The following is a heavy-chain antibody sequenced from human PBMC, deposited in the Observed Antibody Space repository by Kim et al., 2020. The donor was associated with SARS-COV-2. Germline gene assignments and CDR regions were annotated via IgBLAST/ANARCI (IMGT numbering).Heavy chain of an antibody. CDR1: GGSISSGDYY. CDR3: ARDRIGSGSYFHYYYGMEV. Sequence: SETLSLTCTVSGGSISSGDYYWSWIRQPPGQGLEWIGYIYYSGSTYYNPSLKSRVTISVDTSKNQFSLKLSSVTAADTAVYYCARDRIGSGSYFHYYYGMEVWGQGTTVTVSS. J-gene: IGHJ6*02. V-gene: IGHV4-30-4*01. CDR2: IYYSGST. D-gene: IGHD3-10*01.